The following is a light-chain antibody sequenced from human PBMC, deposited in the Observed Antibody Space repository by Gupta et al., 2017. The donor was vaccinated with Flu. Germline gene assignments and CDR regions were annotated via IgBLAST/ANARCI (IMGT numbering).Light chain of an antibody. CDR2: STN. Sequence: QTVVTQEPSFSVSPGRTVTRTRGLSSVSVSTSYYPSWYQQTPGQAPRTLIYSTNTRSSGVPDRFSGSILGNKAALTITGAQADDESDYYCVLYMGSGISVFGGGTKLTVL. J-gene: IGLJ3*02. CDR3: VLYMGSGISV. CDR1: SVSVSTSYY. V-gene: IGLV8-61*01.